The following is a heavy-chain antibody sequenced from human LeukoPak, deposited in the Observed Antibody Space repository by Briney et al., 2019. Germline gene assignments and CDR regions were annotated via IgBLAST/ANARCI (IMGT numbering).Heavy chain of an antibody. J-gene: IGHJ4*02. Sequence: PGGSLRLSCAASGFTLSSYWMTWVRQAPGKGLEWVAKIKPDGSKEYYVDSVKGRFTISRDNAKNSLYLQMNSLRAQDTAVYDCARGAIGGGDLDYWGQGTLVTVSS. CDR3: ARGAIGGGDLDY. D-gene: IGHD3-16*01. CDR1: GFTLSSYW. V-gene: IGHV3-7*03. CDR2: IKPDGSKE.